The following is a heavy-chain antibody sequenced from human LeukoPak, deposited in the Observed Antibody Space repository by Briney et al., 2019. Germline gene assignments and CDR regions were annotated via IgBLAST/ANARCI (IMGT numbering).Heavy chain of an antibody. J-gene: IGHJ4*02. CDR1: GYTSTNYG. V-gene: IGHV1-18*01. CDR2: IHIYRGNT. CDR3: ARVSSSWYAGDY. D-gene: IGHD6-13*01. Sequence: ASVKVSCKASGYTSTNYGISWVRQAPGQGLEWMGWIHIYRGNTNYAQKFQGRVTMTTDTSTSTAYMEVRGLRSDDTAMYYCARVSSSWYAGDYWGQGTLVTVSS.